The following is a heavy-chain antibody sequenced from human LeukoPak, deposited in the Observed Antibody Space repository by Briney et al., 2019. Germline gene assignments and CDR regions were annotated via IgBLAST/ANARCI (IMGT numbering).Heavy chain of an antibody. CDR3: ARAPWLQSYFDY. CDR1: GGSISSYY. Sequence: SETLSLTCTVSGGSISSYYWSWIRQPPGKGLEWIGYIYYSGSTNYNPSLKSRVTISVDTSKNQFSLKLSSVTAADTAVYYCARAPWLQSYFDYWGQGTLVTVSS. CDR2: IYYSGST. D-gene: IGHD5-24*01. V-gene: IGHV4-59*01. J-gene: IGHJ4*02.